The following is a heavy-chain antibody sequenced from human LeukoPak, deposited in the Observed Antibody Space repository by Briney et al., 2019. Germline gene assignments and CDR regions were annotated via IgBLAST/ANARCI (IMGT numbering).Heavy chain of an antibody. Sequence: ASVKVSCKASGYTFTGYYMHWVRQAPGQGLEWMGWINPNSGGTNYAQKFQGRVTMTRDTSISTAYMELRSLRSDDTAVYYCARDWSPLDYYYYFMDVWGKGTTVTVSS. CDR3: ARDWSPLDYYYYFMDV. CDR1: GYTFTGYY. V-gene: IGHV1-2*02. CDR2: INPNSGGT. J-gene: IGHJ6*03. D-gene: IGHD3-3*01.